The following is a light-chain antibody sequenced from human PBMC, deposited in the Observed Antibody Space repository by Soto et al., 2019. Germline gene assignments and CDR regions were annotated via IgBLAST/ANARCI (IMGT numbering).Light chain of an antibody. CDR1: QSISNY. CDR2: AAS. Sequence: DIPMTQSPSSLSASVGDRVTITCRASQSISNYLNWYQQKPGKAPKLLISAASSLQSGVPSRFSGSGSGTDFTLTISSLQPEDFATYYCQQSYSSPLGFGQGTRLEIK. CDR3: QQSYSSPLG. V-gene: IGKV1-39*01. J-gene: IGKJ5*01.